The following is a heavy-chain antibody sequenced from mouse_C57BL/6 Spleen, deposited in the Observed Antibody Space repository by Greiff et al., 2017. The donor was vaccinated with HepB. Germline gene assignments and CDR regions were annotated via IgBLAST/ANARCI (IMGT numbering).Heavy chain of an antibody. J-gene: IGHJ4*01. CDR1: GYSFTDYN. D-gene: IGHD3-2*02. V-gene: IGHV1-39*01. CDR2: INPNYGTT. CDR3: ARPGLSGYVPDYYAMDY. Sequence: VQLQQSGPELVKPGASVKISCKASGYSFTDYNMNWVKQSNGKSLEWIGVINPNYGTTSYNQKFKGKATLTVDQSSSTAYMQLNSLTSEDSAVYCCARPGLSGYVPDYYAMDYWGQGTSVTVSS.